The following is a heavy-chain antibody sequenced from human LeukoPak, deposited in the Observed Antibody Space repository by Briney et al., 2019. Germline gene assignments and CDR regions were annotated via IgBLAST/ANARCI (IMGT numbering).Heavy chain of an antibody. V-gene: IGHV3-33*01. CDR1: GFTFSSYG. CDR3: ARDTYYYDSSGYRFDY. J-gene: IGHJ4*02. CDR2: IWYDGSNK. D-gene: IGHD3-22*01. Sequence: GGSLRLSCAASGFTFSSYGMHWVRQAPGKGLEWVAVIWYDGSNKYYADSVKGRFTISRDNSKNTLYLQMSSLRAEDTAVYYCARDTYYYDSSGYRFDYWGQGTLVTVSS.